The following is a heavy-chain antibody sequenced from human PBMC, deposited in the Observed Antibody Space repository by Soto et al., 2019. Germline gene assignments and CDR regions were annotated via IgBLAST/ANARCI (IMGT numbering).Heavy chain of an antibody. D-gene: IGHD6-6*01. CDR1: GFNFRSFV. CDR3: AKGSHIAARPFFFDS. CDR2: ISGGAAT. J-gene: IGHJ4*02. Sequence: EVQLLESGGGLVQPGESLRLSCAASGFNFRSFVMNWVRQAPGKGLEWVSTISGGAATTYADSVKGRLTISRDNSKNTVSLQMTSLTAEDTAVYYCAKGSHIAARPFFFDSWGRGTLVTVSS. V-gene: IGHV3-23*01.